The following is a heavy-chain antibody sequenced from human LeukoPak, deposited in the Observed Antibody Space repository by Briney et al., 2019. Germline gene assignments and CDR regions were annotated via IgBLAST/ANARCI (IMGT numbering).Heavy chain of an antibody. CDR2: IRQDGGEK. J-gene: IGHJ4*02. CDR1: GFTFTDYW. D-gene: IGHD6-13*01. V-gene: IGHV3-7*01. CDR3: ARDGTAAGLYFDL. Sequence: GGSLRLSCAVSGFTFTDYWMNWVRQAPGKGLEWVASIRQDGGEKSYVDSVKGRFTISRDNTKSSLYLQINSLRAEDTAVYYCARDGTAAGLYFDLWGQGTLVSVSS.